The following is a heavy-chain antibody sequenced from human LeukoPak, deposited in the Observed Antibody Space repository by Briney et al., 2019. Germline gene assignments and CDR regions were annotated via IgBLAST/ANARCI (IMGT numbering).Heavy chain of an antibody. J-gene: IGHJ4*02. V-gene: IGHV4-34*01. CDR3: ARRYYYNLGSFPFDF. CDR2: IHNSGTT. D-gene: IGHD3-10*01. Sequence: PSETLSLTCAVSGGPFSGYFWSWIRQSSGKGLERIGEIHNSGTTNYNPSLNSRVTISEDTSKNQFYLNLSSVTAAGTAVYYCARRYYYNLGSFPFDFWGQGTLVTVSS. CDR1: GGPFSGYF.